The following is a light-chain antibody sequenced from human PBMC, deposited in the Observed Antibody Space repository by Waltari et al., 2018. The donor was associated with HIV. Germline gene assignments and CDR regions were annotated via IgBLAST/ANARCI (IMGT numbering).Light chain of an antibody. CDR2: DVS. CDR3: NSYTTSSTLHVV. CDR1: SRDVGGSHY. Sequence: QSALTQPASVSGSPGQSITISCTGTSRDVGGSHYVSWYQHHPSKAPKLMIYDVSNRPSGVSNRFSGSKSGNTASLTISGLQAEDEADYYCNSYTTSSTLHVVFGGGTKLTVL. V-gene: IGLV2-14*03. J-gene: IGLJ2*01.